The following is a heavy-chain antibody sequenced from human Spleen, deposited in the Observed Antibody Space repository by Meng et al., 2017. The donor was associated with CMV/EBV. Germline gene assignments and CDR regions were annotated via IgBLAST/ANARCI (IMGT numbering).Heavy chain of an antibody. Sequence: GESLKISCAASGFTVSSNYMSWVRQAPGKGLEWVSVIYSCGSTYYADSVKGRFTISRDNSKNTLYVQMNSLRPEDTAVYYCAKGSSAKGLAARPGDYWGQGTPVTVSS. J-gene: IGHJ4*02. CDR1: GFTVSSNY. CDR2: IYSCGST. D-gene: IGHD6-6*01. CDR3: AKGSSAKGLAARPGDY. V-gene: IGHV3-66*03.